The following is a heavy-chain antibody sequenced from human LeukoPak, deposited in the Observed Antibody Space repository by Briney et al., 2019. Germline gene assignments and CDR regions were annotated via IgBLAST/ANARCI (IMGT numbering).Heavy chain of an antibody. Sequence: GASVKVSCKASGYTFTGYYMHWVRQAPGQGLEWMGWINPNSGGTNYAQKFQGRVTMTRDTSISTAYMELSRLRSDDTAVYYCATSPIVVVPAAMWSDYWGQGTLVTVSS. D-gene: IGHD2-2*01. V-gene: IGHV1-2*02. CDR2: INPNSGGT. CDR1: GYTFTGYY. J-gene: IGHJ4*02. CDR3: ATSPIVVVPAAMWSDY.